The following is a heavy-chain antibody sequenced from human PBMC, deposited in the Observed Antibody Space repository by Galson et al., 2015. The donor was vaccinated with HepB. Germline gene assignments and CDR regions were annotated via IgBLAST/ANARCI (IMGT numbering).Heavy chain of an antibody. J-gene: IGHJ4*02. Sequence: SVKVSCKASGYTFTSYAMHWVRQAPGQRLEWMGWINAGNGDTKYSQKFQGRVTLTRDTSASTAYMELSSLRSEDTAVYYCARGPLYGDYLGDYWGQGTLVTVSS. D-gene: IGHD4-17*01. CDR1: GYTFTSYA. V-gene: IGHV1-3*01. CDR3: ARGPLYGDYLGDY. CDR2: INAGNGDT.